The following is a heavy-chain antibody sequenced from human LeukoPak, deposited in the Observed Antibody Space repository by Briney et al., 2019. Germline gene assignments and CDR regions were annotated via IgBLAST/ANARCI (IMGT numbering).Heavy chain of an antibody. J-gene: IGHJ4*02. D-gene: IGHD2-2*02. CDR3: ARARGEYCSSTSCYNYFDY. CDR1: GGSISSGDYY. V-gene: IGHV4-30-4*08. Sequence: ALSLTCTVSGGSISSGDYYWSWIRQPPGKGLEWIGYIYYSGSTYYNPSLKSRVTISVDASKNQFSLQMSSVTAAATAVYYCARARGEYCSSTSCYNYFDYWGQGTLVTVSS. CDR2: IYYSGST.